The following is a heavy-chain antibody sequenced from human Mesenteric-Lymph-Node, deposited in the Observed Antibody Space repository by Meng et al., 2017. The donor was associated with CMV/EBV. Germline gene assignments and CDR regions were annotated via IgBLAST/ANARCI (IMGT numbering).Heavy chain of an antibody. CDR1: GFTFSDYY. J-gene: IGHJ3*02. CDR3: AREKYSGSWKDAFDI. V-gene: IGHV3-11*04. D-gene: IGHD6-13*01. Sequence: GESLKISCVASGFTFSDYYMSWIRQAPGKGLDWVSYISSGSTTIHYADSVKGRFTTSRDNAKNSLYLQMNSLRVEDTAVYYCAREKYSGSWKDAFDIWGQGTMVTVSS. CDR2: ISSGSTTI.